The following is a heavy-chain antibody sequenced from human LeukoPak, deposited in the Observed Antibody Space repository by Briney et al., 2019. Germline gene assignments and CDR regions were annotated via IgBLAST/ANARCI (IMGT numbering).Heavy chain of an antibody. Sequence: SETLSLTCAVYGGSFSGYYWSWIRRPPGKGLEWIGEINHSGSTNYNPSLKSRVTISVDTSKNQSSLKLSSVTAADTAVYYCARGPGYYDSSGLIHWGQGTLVTVSS. J-gene: IGHJ4*02. CDR2: INHSGST. CDR3: ARGPGYYDSSGLIH. CDR1: GGSFSGYY. D-gene: IGHD3-22*01. V-gene: IGHV4-34*01.